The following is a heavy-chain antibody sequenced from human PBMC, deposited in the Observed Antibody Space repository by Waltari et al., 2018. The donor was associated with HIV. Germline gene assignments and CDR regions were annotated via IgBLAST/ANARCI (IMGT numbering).Heavy chain of an antibody. D-gene: IGHD3-16*01. Sequence: EVQLVESGGGLVQPGRSMRLSCAAFGFTFDYSAIHLVPQAPGKGLEWVAGISWNSGSLGYADSVKGRFTISRDNAKNSLYLQMNSLRAEDTALYYCAKDTLRLGDPDAFDIWGQGTMVTVSS. CDR1: GFTFDYSA. J-gene: IGHJ3*02. V-gene: IGHV3-9*01. CDR3: AKDTLRLGDPDAFDI. CDR2: ISWNSGSL.